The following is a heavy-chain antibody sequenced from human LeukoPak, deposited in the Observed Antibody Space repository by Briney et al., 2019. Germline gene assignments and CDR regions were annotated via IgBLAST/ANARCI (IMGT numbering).Heavy chain of an antibody. CDR2: INPDSGGT. Sequence: ASVKVSCKASGYTFTGYYMHWVRQAPGQGLEWMGWINPDSGGTNYAQKFQGRVTMARDTSISTAYMELSRLTSDDTAVYFCARLNIPMGTFDYWGQGTLVTVSS. CDR1: GYTFTGYY. CDR3: ARLNIPMGTFDY. V-gene: IGHV1-2*02. D-gene: IGHD2-2*02. J-gene: IGHJ4*02.